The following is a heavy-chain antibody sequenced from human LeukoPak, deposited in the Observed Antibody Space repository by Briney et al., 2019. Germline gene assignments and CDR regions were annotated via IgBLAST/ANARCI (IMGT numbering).Heavy chain of an antibody. V-gene: IGHV3-30-3*01. CDR2: ISYDGSNK. D-gene: IGHD3-22*01. CDR3: ARSLDYYDSSGPGAFDI. Sequence: GGSLRLSCAASGFTFSSYAMHWVRQAPGKGLEWVAVISYDGSNKYYADSVKGRFTISRDNSKNTLYLQMNSLRAEDTAVYYCARSLDYYDSSGPGAFDIWGQGTMVTVSS. CDR1: GFTFSSYA. J-gene: IGHJ3*02.